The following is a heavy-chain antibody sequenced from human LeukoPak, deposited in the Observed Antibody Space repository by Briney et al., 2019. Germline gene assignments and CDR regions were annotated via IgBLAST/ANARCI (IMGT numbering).Heavy chain of an antibody. V-gene: IGHV3-21*01. CDR1: GFTFSSYS. Sequence: PGGSLGLSCAASGFTFSSYSMNWVRQAPGKGLEWVSSISSSSSYIYYADSVKGRFTISRDNAKNSLYLQMNSLRAEDTAVYYCARDSRNYDILTGPDYWGQGTLVTVSS. J-gene: IGHJ4*02. D-gene: IGHD3-9*01. CDR3: ARDSRNYDILTGPDY. CDR2: ISSSSSYI.